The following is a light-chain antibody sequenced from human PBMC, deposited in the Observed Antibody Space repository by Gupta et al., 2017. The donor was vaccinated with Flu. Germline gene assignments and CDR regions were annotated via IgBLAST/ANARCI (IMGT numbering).Light chain of an antibody. Sequence: TQSPATLSLSPGERATLSCRASQSVSSYLAWYQQKPGQAPRLLIYDASNRATGIPARFSGSGSGTDFTLTISSLEPEDFAVYYVQQRSNWYSFGQGTKMDIK. CDR2: DAS. J-gene: IGKJ2*03. CDR1: QSVSSY. V-gene: IGKV3-11*01. CDR3: QQRSNWYS.